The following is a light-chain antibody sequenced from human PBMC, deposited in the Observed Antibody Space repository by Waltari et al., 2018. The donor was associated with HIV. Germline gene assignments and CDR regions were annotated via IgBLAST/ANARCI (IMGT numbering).Light chain of an antibody. J-gene: IGKJ1*01. CDR3: MQALQTPWT. CDR1: QSLLQSNGYNY. V-gene: IGKV2-28*01. Sequence: IVMTKSPLSLPVTPGATARISCRSSQSLLQSNGYNYLGWYLQKPGQSPQLLIYLGSNRASGVPDRFSGSASGTDFTLKISRVEADDVGVYYCMQALQTPWTFGPGTKVEIK. CDR2: LGS.